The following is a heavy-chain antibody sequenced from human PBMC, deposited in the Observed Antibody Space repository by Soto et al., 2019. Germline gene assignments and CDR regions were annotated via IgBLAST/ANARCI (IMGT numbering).Heavy chain of an antibody. J-gene: IGHJ3*02. CDR3: AKGSGGSPLNAFDI. D-gene: IGHD2-15*01. CDR2: ISYDGSNK. V-gene: IGHV3-30*18. Sequence: PGWSLRLSCAASGFTFSSYGMHWVRQAPGKGLEWVAVISYDGSNKYYAASVKGRFTISRDNSKSMLYLHMNSLRADDTAVYYCAKGSGGSPLNAFDIWGQGTVVTVSS. CDR1: GFTFSSYG.